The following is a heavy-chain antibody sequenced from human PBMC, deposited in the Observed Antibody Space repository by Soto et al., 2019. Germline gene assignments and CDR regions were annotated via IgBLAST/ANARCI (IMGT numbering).Heavy chain of an antibody. CDR2: IIPIFGTA. J-gene: IGHJ4*02. Sequence: QVQLVQSGAEVKKPGSSVKVSCKASGGTFSSYAISWVRQAPGQGLAWLGGIIPIFGTANYAQKFQGRVTITADKSTSTAYMELSSLRSEDTAVYYCASGPLGSPRGMYYFDYWGQGTLVTVSS. V-gene: IGHV1-69*06. CDR3: ASGPLGSPRGMYYFDY. CDR1: GGTFSSYA. D-gene: IGHD3-16*01.